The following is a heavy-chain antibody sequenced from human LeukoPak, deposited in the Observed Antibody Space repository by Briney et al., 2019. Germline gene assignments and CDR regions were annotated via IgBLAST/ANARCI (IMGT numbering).Heavy chain of an antibody. CDR2: ISGSGGST. CDR3: AKYVFSGYYSYGRDV. CDR1: GFTFSSYA. D-gene: IGHD3-3*01. Sequence: GGSLRLSCAASGFTFSSYAMSWVRQAPGKGLEWVSAISGSGGSTYYADSVKGRFTISRDNSKNTLYLQMNSLRAEDTAVYYCAKYVFSGYYSYGRDVGGKGTTVTVSS. J-gene: IGHJ6*04. V-gene: IGHV3-23*01.